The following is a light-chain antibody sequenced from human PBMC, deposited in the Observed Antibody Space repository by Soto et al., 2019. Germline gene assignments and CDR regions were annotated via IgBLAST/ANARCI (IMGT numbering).Light chain of an antibody. J-gene: IGLJ1*01. CDR1: KNDIGVYDF. CDR2: EVV. CDR3: KSYAGSNTYG. Sequence: QSVLTQPPSASGSPGQSVTISCTGTKNDIGVYDFVSWYHHHPGKAPRLIIYEVVQRPSGVPDRFSGSTSGNTASLTVSALQAADEADYFCKSYAGSNTYGFGSGTKVTVL. V-gene: IGLV2-8*01.